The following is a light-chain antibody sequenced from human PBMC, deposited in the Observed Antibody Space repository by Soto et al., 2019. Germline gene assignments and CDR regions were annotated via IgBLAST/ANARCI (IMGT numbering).Light chain of an antibody. Sequence: IQLTQSPSSLSASVGDRVTITCRASQGISSYLAWYQQKPGKAPKLLIYAASTLQSGVPSRFSGSGSGTDFTLTISSLQPEYFATYYCQQLNSYPLSITFGQGTRLEIK. CDR3: QQLNSYPLSIT. V-gene: IGKV1-9*01. CDR2: AAS. J-gene: IGKJ5*01. CDR1: QGISSY.